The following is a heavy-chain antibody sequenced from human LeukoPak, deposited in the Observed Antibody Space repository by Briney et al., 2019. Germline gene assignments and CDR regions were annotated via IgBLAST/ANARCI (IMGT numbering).Heavy chain of an antibody. Sequence: SETLSLTCTVSGGSISSYYWSWIRQPAGKGLEWIGRIYTSGSTNYNPSLKSRVTMSVDTSKNQFSLKLGSVTAADTAVYYCAREKYSSSTNDAFDIWGQGTMVTVSS. CDR3: AREKYSSSTNDAFDI. J-gene: IGHJ3*02. CDR2: IYTSGST. D-gene: IGHD6-13*01. CDR1: GGSISSYY. V-gene: IGHV4-4*07.